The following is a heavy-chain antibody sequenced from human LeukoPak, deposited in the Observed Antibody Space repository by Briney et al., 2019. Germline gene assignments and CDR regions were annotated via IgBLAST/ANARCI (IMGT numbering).Heavy chain of an antibody. J-gene: IGHJ4*02. CDR3: AKDRRLNYYDSSGPSYYFDY. Sequence: GRSLRLSCAASGFIFSSYGMHWVRQAPGKGLEWVAVISYDGSNKYYADSVKGRFTIYRDNSKNTLYLQMNRLRAENTAVYYCAKDRRLNYYDSSGPSYYFDYWGQGTLVTVSS. V-gene: IGHV3-30*18. CDR2: ISYDGSNK. D-gene: IGHD3-22*01. CDR1: GFIFSSYG.